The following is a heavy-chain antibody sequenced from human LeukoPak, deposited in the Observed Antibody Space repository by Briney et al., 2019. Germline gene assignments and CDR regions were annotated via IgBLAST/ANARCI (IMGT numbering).Heavy chain of an antibody. CDR2: IRGSGDTT. CDR1: GFTFSSYA. CDR3: AKDSSGWYPRSFDY. D-gene: IGHD6-19*01. Sequence: PGGSLRLSCAASGFTFSSYAMNWVRQAPGKGLEWVSGIRGSGDTTYYADSVKGRRFTISRDNSKNTLYLQMNSVRAEDTAVYYCAKDSSGWYPRSFDYWGQGTLVTVSS. V-gene: IGHV3-23*01. J-gene: IGHJ4*02.